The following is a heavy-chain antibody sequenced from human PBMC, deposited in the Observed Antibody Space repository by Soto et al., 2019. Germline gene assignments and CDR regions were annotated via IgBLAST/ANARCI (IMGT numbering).Heavy chain of an antibody. CDR3: ARHGQDKTWNLFYYGMDV. CDR1: GYSFTSYW. CDR2: IDPSDSYT. V-gene: IGHV5-10-1*01. J-gene: IGHJ6*02. D-gene: IGHD1-7*01. Sequence: GESLKICCKGSGYSFTSYWISWVRQMPGKGLEWMGRIDPSDSYTNYSPSFQGHVTISADKSISTAYLQWSSLKASDTAMYYCARHGQDKTWNLFYYGMDVWGQGTTVTFS.